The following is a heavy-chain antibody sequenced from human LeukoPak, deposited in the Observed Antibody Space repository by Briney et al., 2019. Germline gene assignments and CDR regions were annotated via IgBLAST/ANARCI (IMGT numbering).Heavy chain of an antibody. V-gene: IGHV4-38-2*02. D-gene: IGHD3-9*01. J-gene: IGHJ5*02. CDR1: GYSISSGYY. CDR2: IYHSGST. Sequence: SETLSLTCTVSGYSISSGYYWGWIRQPPGKGLEWIGSIYHSGSTYYNPSLKSRVTISVDTSKNQFSLKLSSVTAADTAVYYCARVRYFDWLLYPNWFDPWGQGTLVTVSS. CDR3: ARVRYFDWLLYPNWFDP.